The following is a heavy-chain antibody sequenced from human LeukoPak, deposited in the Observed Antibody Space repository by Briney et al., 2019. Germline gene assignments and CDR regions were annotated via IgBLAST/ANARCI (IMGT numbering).Heavy chain of an antibody. CDR2: IYYSGST. CDR3: ARDRHGTDDY. J-gene: IGHJ4*02. Sequence: PSETLSLTCTVSGGSISSYYWSWIRQPPGKGLEWIGYIYYSGSTNYNPSLKSRVTISVDTSKNQFSLKLSSVTAADTAVYYCARDRHGTDDYWGQGTLVTVSS. D-gene: IGHD1-14*01. V-gene: IGHV4-59*01. CDR1: GGSISSYY.